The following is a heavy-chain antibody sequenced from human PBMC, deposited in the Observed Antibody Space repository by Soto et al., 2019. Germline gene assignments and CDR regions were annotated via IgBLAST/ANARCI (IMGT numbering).Heavy chain of an antibody. V-gene: IGHV3-23*01. Sequence: GSLRLSCAASGFTFSSYAMSWVRQAPGKGLEWVSGISGSGGRTYYADSVKGRFTISRDNSKHTLYLQMNSLRAEDTAVYYCAKADDFWSGYHIYYYYGMDVWGQGTTVTVS. CDR3: AKADDFWSGYHIYYYYGMDV. D-gene: IGHD3-3*01. CDR1: GFTFSSYA. J-gene: IGHJ6*02. CDR2: ISGSGGRT.